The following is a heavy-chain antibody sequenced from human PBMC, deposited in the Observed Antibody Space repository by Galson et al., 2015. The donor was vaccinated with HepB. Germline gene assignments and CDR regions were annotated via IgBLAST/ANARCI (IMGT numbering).Heavy chain of an antibody. CDR3: ARRGYCSGGSCYQSGSFDY. Sequence: SLRLSCAASGFTFSSYGMHWVRQAPGKGLEWVAVIWYDGSNKYYADSVKGRFTISRDNSKNTLYLQMNSLRAEDTAVYYCARRGYCSGGSCYQSGSFDYWGQGILVTVSS. CDR1: GFTFSSYG. V-gene: IGHV3-33*01. D-gene: IGHD2-15*01. J-gene: IGHJ4*02. CDR2: IWYDGSNK.